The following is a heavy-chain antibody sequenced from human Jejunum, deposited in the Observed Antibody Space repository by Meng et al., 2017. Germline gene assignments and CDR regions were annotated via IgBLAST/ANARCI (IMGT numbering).Heavy chain of an antibody. CDR3: ARGAVVATTYYFDY. Sequence: QGRVVRCGGGWKKPGSSVRVACKASGGTFSSDAMSWVRQAPGQGLEWMGGIIPIFGPTNYAQKFQGRVTITADESTSTAYMELSGLRSEDTALYYCARGAVVATTYYFDYWGQGSLVTVSS. CDR1: GGTFSSDA. CDR2: IIPIFGPT. J-gene: IGHJ4*02. D-gene: IGHD2-15*01. V-gene: IGHV1-69*01.